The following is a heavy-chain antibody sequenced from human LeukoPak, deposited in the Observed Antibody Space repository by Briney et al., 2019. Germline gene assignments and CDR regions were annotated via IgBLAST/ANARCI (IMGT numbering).Heavy chain of an antibody. Sequence: MTSETLSLTCAVSGSSISSYYWSWIRQPPGKGLEWIGYTHYSGSTDYNPSLKTRVTISVDTSKNQFSLKLSSVTAADTAVYYCARGAAGTVPFDYWGQGTLVTVSS. D-gene: IGHD6-13*01. CDR1: GSSISSYY. V-gene: IGHV4-59*08. CDR3: ARGAAGTVPFDY. J-gene: IGHJ4*02. CDR2: THYSGST.